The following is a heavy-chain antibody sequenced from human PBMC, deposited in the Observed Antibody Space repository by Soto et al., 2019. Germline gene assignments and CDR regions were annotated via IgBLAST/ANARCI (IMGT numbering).Heavy chain of an antibody. CDR3: ARTVYGDYVWYYFDY. V-gene: IGHV4-34*01. CDR2: INHSAST. Sequence: SETLSLTCAVYGGSFSGYYWSSIHQPPGKGLEWIGEINHSASTNYNQSLKSRVTISVDTSKNQFSVKLSSVAAAETGVYYCARTVYGDYVWYYFDYWGQGTLVNVSS. CDR1: GGSFSGYY. D-gene: IGHD4-17*01. J-gene: IGHJ4*02.